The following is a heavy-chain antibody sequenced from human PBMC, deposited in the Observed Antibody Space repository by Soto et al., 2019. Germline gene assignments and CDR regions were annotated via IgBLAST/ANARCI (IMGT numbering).Heavy chain of an antibody. D-gene: IGHD3-3*01. CDR3: ARIAVDSITIFGVGYYGMDV. CDR1: GYTVSSYA. CDR2: SNAGNGNT. Sequence: VSLKRYCKASGYTVSSYAVRWGRQAPRQMRAWMGWSNAGNGNTKYSQEFQGRVTITADKSTSTAYMELSSLRSEDTAVYYCARIAVDSITIFGVGYYGMDVWGQGTTVTV. J-gene: IGHJ6*02. V-gene: IGHV1-3*02.